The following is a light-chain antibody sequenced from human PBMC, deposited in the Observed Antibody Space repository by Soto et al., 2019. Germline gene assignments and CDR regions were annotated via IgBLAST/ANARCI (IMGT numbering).Light chain of an antibody. CDR2: GAS. CDR3: QQYGSSPSP. J-gene: IGKJ1*01. CDR1: QSVSSSY. V-gene: IGKV3-20*01. Sequence: EIVLTQSPGTLSLSPGEIATLSCRASQSVSSSYLAWYQQKPGQAPRLLIYGASSRDTGIPDRFSGSGSGTDFTLTISRLEPEDFAVYYCQQYGSSPSPFGQGTKVEIK.